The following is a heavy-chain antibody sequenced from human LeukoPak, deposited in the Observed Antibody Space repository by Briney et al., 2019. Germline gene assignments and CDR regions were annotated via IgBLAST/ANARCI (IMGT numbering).Heavy chain of an antibody. V-gene: IGHV3-66*01. D-gene: IGHD3-16*02. CDR2: IYSGGST. J-gene: IGHJ4*02. CDR1: GFTVSSNY. CDR3: ARSDYVWGSYRWSFDY. Sequence: GGSLRLSCAASGFTVSSNYMGWVRQAPGKGLEWVSVIYSGGSTYYADSVKGRFTISRDNSKNSLYLQMNGLRAEDTAVYYCARSDYVWGSYRWSFDYWGQGTLVTVSS.